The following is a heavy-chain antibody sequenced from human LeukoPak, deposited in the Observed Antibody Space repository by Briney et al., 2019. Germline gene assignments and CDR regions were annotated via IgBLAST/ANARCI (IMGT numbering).Heavy chain of an antibody. V-gene: IGHV4-61*02. Sequence: PSETLSLTCTVSGVSMSSSSYYWAWIRQPAGKGLEWIGRIYTSGSTNYNPSLKSRVTMSVDTSKNQFSLKLSSVTAADTAVYYCARFSSIAAAFDYWGQGTLVTVSS. J-gene: IGHJ4*02. D-gene: IGHD6-13*01. CDR2: IYTSGST. CDR1: GVSMSSSSYY. CDR3: ARFSSIAAAFDY.